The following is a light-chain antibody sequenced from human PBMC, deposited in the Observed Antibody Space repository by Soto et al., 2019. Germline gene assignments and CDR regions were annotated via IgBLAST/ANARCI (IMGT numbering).Light chain of an antibody. J-gene: IGKJ2*01. V-gene: IGKV3-20*01. CDR3: QHYGGSPLYT. CDR2: RAS. Sequence: EIVLTQSPGTLSLSPGEGATLSCRASQSVSSSYLAWYQQKPGQAPRLLFYRASSRATGIPDRFSASGSGTDFTLTSSRLEPKDVAVYYCQHYGGSPLYTFGQGTKLEIK. CDR1: QSVSSSY.